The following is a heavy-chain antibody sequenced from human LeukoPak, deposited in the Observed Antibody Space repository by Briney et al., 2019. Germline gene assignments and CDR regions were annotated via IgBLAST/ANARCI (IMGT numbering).Heavy chain of an antibody. CDR1: GFNVSSYA. J-gene: IGHJ4*02. V-gene: IGHV3-23*01. CDR2: ISGSGGNT. D-gene: IGHD5-18*01. Sequence: GGSLRLSWAASGFNVSSYAMTWVRQAPGKGMEWVSAISGSGGNTYYADSVEARFTISRDNSKNTLYLQLNTLRAEDTAVVHCAKERSDTDMASLFDYWGQGTPVTVSS. CDR3: AKERSDTDMASLFDY.